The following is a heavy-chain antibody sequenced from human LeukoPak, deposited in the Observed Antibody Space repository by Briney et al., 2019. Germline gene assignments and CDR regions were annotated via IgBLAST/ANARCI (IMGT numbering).Heavy chain of an antibody. CDR3: ARSSALYHHGYCSGGSCYFDY. CDR1: GYTFTSYY. J-gene: IGHJ4*02. CDR2: INPSGGST. D-gene: IGHD2-15*01. V-gene: IGHV1-46*01. Sequence: ASVKVSCKASGYTFTSYYMHWVRQAPGQGLEWMGIINPSGGSTSYAQKFQGRVTMTRDMSTSTVYMELSSLRSEDTAVYYCARSSALYHHGYCSGGSCYFDYWGQGTPVTVSS.